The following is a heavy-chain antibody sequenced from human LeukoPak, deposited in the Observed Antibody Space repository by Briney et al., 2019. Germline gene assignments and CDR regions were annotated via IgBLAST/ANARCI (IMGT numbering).Heavy chain of an antibody. CDR3: ARGLGYYDFWSGYSYAFDI. Sequence: SETLSLTCAVYGGSFSGYYWSWIRQPPGKGLEWIGEINHSGSTNYNPSLKSRVTISVDTSKNQFSLKLSSVTAADTAVYYCARGLGYYDFWSGYSYAFDIWGQGTMVIVSS. J-gene: IGHJ3*02. CDR1: GGSFSGYY. V-gene: IGHV4-34*01. D-gene: IGHD3-3*01. CDR2: INHSGST.